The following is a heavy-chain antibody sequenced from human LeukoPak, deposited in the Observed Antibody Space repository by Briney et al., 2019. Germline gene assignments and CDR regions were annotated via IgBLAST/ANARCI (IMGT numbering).Heavy chain of an antibody. D-gene: IGHD2-15*01. Sequence: GGSRNFSCEAPGFTLSGNKWTGVRKAQGKGLNGVSAFSGSGGSTYFADSVKGRFTISRDNSKNTLYLQMNSLRAEDTAVYYCAKGYCGGGSCLWIDYWGQGTLVTVSS. CDR2: FSGSGGST. CDR1: GFTLSGNK. CDR3: AKGYCGGGSCLWIDY. J-gene: IGHJ4*02. V-gene: IGHV3-23*01.